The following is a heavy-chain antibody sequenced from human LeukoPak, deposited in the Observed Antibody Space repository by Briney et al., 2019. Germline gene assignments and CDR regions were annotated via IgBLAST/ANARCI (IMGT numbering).Heavy chain of an antibody. CDR2: IIPIFGTA. V-gene: IGHV1-69*13. CDR3: ARGYCSGGSCYSYSRYGMDV. J-gene: IGHJ6*02. Sequence: SVKVSCKASGGTFSSYAISWVRQALGQGLESMGGIIPIFGTANYAQKFQGRVTITADESTSTAYMELSSLRSEDTAVYYCARGYCSGGSCYSYSRYGMDVWGQGTTVTVSS. D-gene: IGHD2-15*01. CDR1: GGTFSSYA.